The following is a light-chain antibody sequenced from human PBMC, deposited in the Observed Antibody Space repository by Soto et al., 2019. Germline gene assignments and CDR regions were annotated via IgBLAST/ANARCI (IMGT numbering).Light chain of an antibody. V-gene: IGKV1-5*01. CDR1: QSVGSW. CDR3: QQYNTYSPET. CDR2: DAS. Sequence: DIQMTQSPSTLSASVGDRVTLTCRASQSVGSWLAWYQQKPGKAPKLLIYDASSLESGVPSRFSGSGSGTEFTLTISSLQPDDFATYYCQQYNTYSPETFGQGTKVQLK. J-gene: IGKJ1*01.